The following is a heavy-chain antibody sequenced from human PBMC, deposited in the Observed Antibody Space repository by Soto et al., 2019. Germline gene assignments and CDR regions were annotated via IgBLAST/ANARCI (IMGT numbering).Heavy chain of an antibody. CDR2: IHGNGGGT. J-gene: IGHJ5*02. Sequence: EVQLLESGGGLVQPGGSLRLSCAASGFNLRNYAMSWVRQAPGKGVEWVSSIHGNGGGTYYADSVKGRFTFSRDDSKQTLYLRLSSLRVDDTAVYYCAKGAVAVNGVCDWFDPWGQGTLVTVSS. D-gene: IGHD6-19*01. V-gene: IGHV3-23*01. CDR1: GFNLRNYA. CDR3: AKGAVAVNGVCDWFDP.